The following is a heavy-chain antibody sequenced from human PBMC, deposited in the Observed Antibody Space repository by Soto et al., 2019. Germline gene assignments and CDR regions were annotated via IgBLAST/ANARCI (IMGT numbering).Heavy chain of an antibody. J-gene: IGHJ6*02. CDR1: GFTFSSYG. CDR3: AKSPYYDYVWGSYRPSYYYYGMDV. V-gene: IGHV3-30*18. Sequence: PGGSLRLSCAASGFTFSSYGMHWVRQAPGKGLEWVAVISYDGSNKYYADSVKGRFTISRDNSKNTLYLQMNSLRAEDTAVYYCAKSPYYDYVWGSYRPSYYYYGMDVWGQGTTVTVSS. CDR2: ISYDGSNK. D-gene: IGHD3-16*02.